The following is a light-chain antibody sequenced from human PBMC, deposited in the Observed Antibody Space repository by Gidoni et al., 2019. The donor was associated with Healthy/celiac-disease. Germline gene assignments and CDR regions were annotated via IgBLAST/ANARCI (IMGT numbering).Light chain of an antibody. CDR3: GTWDSSLSAGVV. V-gene: IGLV1-51*01. J-gene: IGLJ2*01. Sequence: QSVLTQPPSVSAAPGQKVTISCSGSSSNIGNNYVSWYQQLPGTAPKLLIYDNNKRPSGSPDRFSGSKSGTSATLGITGLQTGDEADYYCGTWDSSLSAGVVCGGGTKLTVL. CDR1: SSNIGNNY. CDR2: DNN.